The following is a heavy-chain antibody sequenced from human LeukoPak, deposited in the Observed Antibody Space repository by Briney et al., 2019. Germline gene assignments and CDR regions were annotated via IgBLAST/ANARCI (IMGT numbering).Heavy chain of an antibody. J-gene: IGHJ4*02. Sequence: ASVKASRKASGGTFSSYAISWVRQAPGQGLEWMGGIIPIFGTANYAQKFQGRVTITTDESTSTAYMELSSLRSEDTAVYYCAREDYGDYHRPKPGFDYWGQGTLVTVSS. CDR2: IIPIFGTA. CDR3: AREDYGDYHRPKPGFDY. D-gene: IGHD4-17*01. V-gene: IGHV1-69*05. CDR1: GGTFSSYA.